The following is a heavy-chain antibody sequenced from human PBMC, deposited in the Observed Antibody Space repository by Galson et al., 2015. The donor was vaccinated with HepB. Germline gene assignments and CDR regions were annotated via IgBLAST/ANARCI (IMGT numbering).Heavy chain of an antibody. CDR1: GFHFKNAW. Sequence: SLRLYCAASGFHFKNAWMSWVRQAPGRGLEWVGHNKSETDGETTDYAEPAKGRFTITRDDSKSTLYLQMNSLKNEDTAVYYCTAIDGYTWQYHYDHVMHVWGHGTTVTVSS. D-gene: IGHD5-24*01. CDR3: TAIDGYTWQYHYDHVMHV. V-gene: IGHV3-15*01. J-gene: IGHJ6*02. CDR2: NKSETDGETT.